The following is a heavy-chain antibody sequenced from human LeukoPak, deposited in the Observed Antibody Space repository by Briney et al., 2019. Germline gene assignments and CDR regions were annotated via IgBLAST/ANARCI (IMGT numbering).Heavy chain of an antibody. D-gene: IGHD2-2*01. V-gene: IGHV1-2*04. J-gene: IGHJ4*02. CDR3: ARANALYCSSTTCLFDY. Sequence: ASVKVSCKASGYTFTGYYMHWVRQAPGQGLEWMGWINPNSGGTYSAQKFQGWVTMTRDTSISTAYMELSRLTSDDTAVYYCARANALYCSSTTCLFDYWRQGTLVTVSS. CDR2: INPNSGGT. CDR1: GYTFTGYY.